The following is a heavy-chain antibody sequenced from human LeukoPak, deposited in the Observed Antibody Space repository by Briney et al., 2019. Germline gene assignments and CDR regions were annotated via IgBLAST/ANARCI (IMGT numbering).Heavy chain of an antibody. CDR2: ISSSGGST. CDR1: GFTFSSYA. J-gene: IGHJ5*02. D-gene: IGHD4-11*01. Sequence: GGSLRLSCAASGFTFSSYAMSWVRQAPGKGLEWVSSISSSGGSTYYADSVKGRFTISRDNSKNTLYLQMNSLRAEDAAVYYCVKDRTGNYVAWFDPWGQGTLVTVSS. V-gene: IGHV3-23*01. CDR3: VKDRTGNYVAWFDP.